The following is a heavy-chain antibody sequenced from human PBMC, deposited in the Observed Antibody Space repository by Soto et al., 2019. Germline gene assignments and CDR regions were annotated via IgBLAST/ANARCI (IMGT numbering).Heavy chain of an antibody. D-gene: IGHD3-22*01. V-gene: IGHV3-21*06. CDR3: ARDLMPNDRGLGDLAY. CDR2: ISSSSSYI. J-gene: IGHJ4*02. Sequence: GGSLRLSCAASGFTFSSYSMNWVRQAPGKGLEWVSSISSSSSYIYYADSVKGRFIISRDNTKNSLSLQVTSLRDEDTAVYYCARDLMPNDRGLGDLAYWGQGTLVTVSS. CDR1: GFTFSSYS.